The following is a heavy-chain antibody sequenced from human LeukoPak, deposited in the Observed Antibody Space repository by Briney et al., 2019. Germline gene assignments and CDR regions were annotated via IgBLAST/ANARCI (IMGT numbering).Heavy chain of an antibody. D-gene: IGHD6-19*01. CDR2: MNPNSGNT. V-gene: IGHV1-8*01. CDR3: ASAGVAVAGIDY. J-gene: IGHJ4*02. Sequence: GASVKVSCKASGYTFTSCDINWVRQATGQGLEWMGWMNPNSGNTGYAQKFQGRVTMTRNTSISTAYMELSSLRSEDTAVYYCASAGVAVAGIDYWGQGTLVTVSS. CDR1: GYTFTSCD.